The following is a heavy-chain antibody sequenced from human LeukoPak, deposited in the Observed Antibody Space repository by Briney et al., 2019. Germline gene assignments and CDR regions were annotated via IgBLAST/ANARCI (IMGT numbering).Heavy chain of an antibody. CDR1: GFTFSSYE. J-gene: IGHJ4*02. CDR2: ISSGGDTT. Sequence: PGGSLRLSCAASGFTFSSYEMNWVRQAPGKGLDWVSYISSGGDTTYYADSVKGRFTISRDNAKNSLYLQMNSLRAEDTAIYYCARDTVNGPFVISLDYWGQGALVTVSS. D-gene: IGHD2-8*01. V-gene: IGHV3-48*03. CDR3: ARDTVNGPFVISLDY.